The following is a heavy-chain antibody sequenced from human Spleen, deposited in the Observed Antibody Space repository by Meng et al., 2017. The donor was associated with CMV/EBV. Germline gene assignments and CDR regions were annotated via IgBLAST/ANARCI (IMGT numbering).Heavy chain of an antibody. D-gene: IGHD2-2*01. CDR2: ISGNGGST. V-gene: IGHV3-23*01. CDR3: EKTGGRTSETY. Sequence: GESLKISCAASGFTFSSYEMNWVRQAPGKGLEWVSAISGNGGSTYYVDSVKGRFTISRDNSKNTLYLQMNSLRAEDTAVYYCEKTGGRTSETYWGQGTLVTVSS. CDR1: GFTFSSYE. J-gene: IGHJ4*02.